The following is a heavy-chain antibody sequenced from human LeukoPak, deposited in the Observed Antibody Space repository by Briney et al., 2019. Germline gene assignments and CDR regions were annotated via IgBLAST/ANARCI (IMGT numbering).Heavy chain of an antibody. Sequence: SETLSLTCAVYGWSFSGYYWSWIRQPPGQGLEWIGEINHSGSTNYNPSLKSRVTISVDTSKNQFSLKLSSVTAADTAVYYCARGRGYSYGYYYWGQGTLVTVSS. V-gene: IGHV4-34*01. CDR2: INHSGST. D-gene: IGHD5-18*01. CDR1: GWSFSGYY. J-gene: IGHJ4*02. CDR3: ARGRGYSYGYYY.